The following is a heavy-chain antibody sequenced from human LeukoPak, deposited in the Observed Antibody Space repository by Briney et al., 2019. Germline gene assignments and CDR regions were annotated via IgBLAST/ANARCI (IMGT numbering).Heavy chain of an antibody. J-gene: IGHJ4*02. CDR1: GGSISSISKY. CDR3: VRPSEAASPLRFAH. Sequence: PSETLSLTCTVSGGSISSISKYWGWLRQPPGKGLEWIGSIYSRGTTYYNPSLRSRVTISIDTSKNQFSLRLNSVTTSDTSVYDCVRPSEAASPLRFAHWGQGILVTVSS. D-gene: IGHD6-6*01. V-gene: IGHV4-39*01. CDR2: IYSRGTT.